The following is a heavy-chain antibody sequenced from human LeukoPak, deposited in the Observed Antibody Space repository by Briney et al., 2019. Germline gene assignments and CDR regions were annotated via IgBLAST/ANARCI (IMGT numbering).Heavy chain of an antibody. D-gene: IGHD3-22*01. V-gene: IGHV3-23*01. Sequence: GGSLRLSCAASGFTFSTYAMSWVRQAPGKGLEWVSAISGSGDRTYYADSVKGRFTTSRDNSKNTLYLQMNGLRAEDTAIYYCAKDLAYDSSDYHVIYDCWGQGTLVTVSS. CDR3: AKDLAYDSSDYHVIYDC. J-gene: IGHJ4*02. CDR1: GFTFSTYA. CDR2: ISGSGDRT.